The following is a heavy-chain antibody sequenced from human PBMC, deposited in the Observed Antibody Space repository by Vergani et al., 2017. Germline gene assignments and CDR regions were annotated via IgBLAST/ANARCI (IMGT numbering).Heavy chain of an antibody. Sequence: QVQLVESEGGVVQPGRSLTLSCVASGFTFSSHGMHWVRQAPGKGLGWVAVIWYDGSNKYYGDSVKGRFTISRDNSKNTLYLQMNSLRVEDTAVDYCARWGNEKRLDSWGQGTLVTVSS. D-gene: IGHD1-1*01. CDR1: GFTFSSHG. J-gene: IGHJ5*01. V-gene: IGHV3-33*01. CDR2: IWYDGSNK. CDR3: ARWGNEKRLDS.